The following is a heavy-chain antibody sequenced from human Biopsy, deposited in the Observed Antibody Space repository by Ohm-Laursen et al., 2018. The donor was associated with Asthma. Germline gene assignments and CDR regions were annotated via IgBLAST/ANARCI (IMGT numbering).Heavy chain of an antibody. V-gene: IGHV1-69*13. CDR3: ARGYSGTDRIVYYYSGMEV. D-gene: IGHD5-12*01. J-gene: IGHJ6*02. Sequence: ASVKVSCKPSGDFLGSFINYAISWVRQAPRQGLEWMGGLIPVLGTADYAPMFEGRVTITADESTSTAYLELTSLRFEDTAVYYCARGYSGTDRIVYYYSGMEVWGQGTTVTVSS. CDR1: GDFLGSFINYA. CDR2: LIPVLGTA.